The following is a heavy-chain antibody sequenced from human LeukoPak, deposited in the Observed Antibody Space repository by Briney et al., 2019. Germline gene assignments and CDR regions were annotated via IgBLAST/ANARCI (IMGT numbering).Heavy chain of an antibody. D-gene: IGHD3-16*01. CDR2: IKEDGSEK. J-gene: IGHJ6*03. CDR1: GFTFNNYW. CDR3: ARVMAASVWRSYGSYYYYYYMDV. V-gene: IGHV3-7*01. Sequence: PGGSLRLSCAASGFTFNNYWMGWVRQAPGKGLEWVANIKEDGSEKNYVDAVKGRFTISRDNAKNSLYLQMSSLRAAETAVYYCARVMAASVWRSYGSYYYYYYMDVWGKGTTVTVSS.